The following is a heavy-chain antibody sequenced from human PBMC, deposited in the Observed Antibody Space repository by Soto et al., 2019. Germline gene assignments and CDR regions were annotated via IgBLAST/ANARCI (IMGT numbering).Heavy chain of an antibody. CDR1: GFTFSSYS. V-gene: IGHV3-21*01. CDR3: ASELGAYYYDSSGPQFYY. CDR2: ISSSSSYI. J-gene: IGHJ4*02. D-gene: IGHD3-22*01. Sequence: PGGSLRLSCAASGFTFSSYSXNWVRQAPGKGLEWVSSISSSSSYIYYADSVKGRFTISRDNSKNTLYLQMNSLRAEDTAVYYCASELGAYYYDSSGPQFYYWGQGTLVTSPQ.